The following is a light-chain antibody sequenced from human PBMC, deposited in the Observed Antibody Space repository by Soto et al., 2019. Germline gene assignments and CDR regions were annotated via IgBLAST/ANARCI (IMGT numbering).Light chain of an antibody. CDR2: DAS. J-gene: IGKJ1*01. V-gene: IGKV1-5*01. CDR1: QSISSW. Sequence: GDRVTITCRASQSISSWLAWYQQKPGKAPKLLIYDASSLESGVPSRFSGSGSGTEFTLTISSMQPDDFATYYCQQYNSYPWTFGHGTKVDI. CDR3: QQYNSYPWT.